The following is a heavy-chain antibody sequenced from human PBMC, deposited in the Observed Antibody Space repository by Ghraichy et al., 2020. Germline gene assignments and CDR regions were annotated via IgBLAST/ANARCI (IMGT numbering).Heavy chain of an antibody. J-gene: IGHJ4*02. V-gene: IGHV3-21*01. D-gene: IGHD6-13*01. CDR2: ISSSSSYI. CDR1: GFTFSSYS. Sequence: GGSLRLSCAASGFTFSSYSMNWVRQAPGKGLEWVSSISSSSSYIYYADSVKGRFTISRDNAKNSLYLQMNSLRAEDTAVYYCARGGIAAAAGRYWGQGTLVTVSS. CDR3: ARGGIAAAAGRY.